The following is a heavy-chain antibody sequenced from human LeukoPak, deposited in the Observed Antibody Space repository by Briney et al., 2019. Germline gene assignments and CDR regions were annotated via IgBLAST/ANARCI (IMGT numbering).Heavy chain of an antibody. V-gene: IGHV1-24*01. J-gene: IGHJ4*02. CDR1: GYTLTELS. Sequence: ASVKVSCKFSGYTLTELSMHWVRQAPGKGLEWMGGFDPEDGETIYAQKFQGRVTMTEDTSTDTAYMELSSLRSEDTAVYYCATAPGIAAAGTTFDYWGQGTLVTVSS. CDR2: FDPEDGET. D-gene: IGHD6-13*01. CDR3: ATAPGIAAAGTTFDY.